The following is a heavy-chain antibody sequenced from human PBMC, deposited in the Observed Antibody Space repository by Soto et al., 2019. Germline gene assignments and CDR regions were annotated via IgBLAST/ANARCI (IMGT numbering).Heavy chain of an antibody. J-gene: IGHJ4*02. CDR3: AGNTYYYDSSGYYFDY. CDR2: INHSGST. Sequence: SETLSLTCAVYGGSFSGYYWSWIRQPSGKGLEWIGEINHSGSTNYNPSLKGRVTISVDTSKNQFSLKLSSVTAADTAVYYCAGNTYYYDSSGYYFDYWGQGTLVTVSS. V-gene: IGHV4-34*01. D-gene: IGHD3-22*01. CDR1: GGSFSGYY.